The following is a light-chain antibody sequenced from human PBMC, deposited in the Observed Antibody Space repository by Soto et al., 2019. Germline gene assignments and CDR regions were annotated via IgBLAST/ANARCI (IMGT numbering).Light chain of an antibody. CDR3: CSYAGTYPWV. V-gene: IGLV2-11*01. CDR1: SSDVRNYNS. J-gene: IGLJ3*02. Sequence: QSALTQPRSVSGSPGQSVTISCTGTSSDVRNYNSVSWYQLHPGKAPKLMIYDVNRRPSGVPDRFSGSKSGNTASLTISGLQAEDEADYYCCSYAGTYPWVFCGGTKVTVL. CDR2: DVN.